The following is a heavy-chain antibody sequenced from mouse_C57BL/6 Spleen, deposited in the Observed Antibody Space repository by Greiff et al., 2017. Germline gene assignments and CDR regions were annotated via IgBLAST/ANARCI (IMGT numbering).Heavy chain of an antibody. V-gene: IGHV5-4*01. CDR1: GFTFSSYA. CDR3: AREEEYYFDY. Sequence: EVKLMESGGGLVKPGGSLKLSCAASGFTFSSYAMSWVRQTPEKRLEWVATISDGGSYTYYPDNVKGRFTISRDNAKNNLYLQMSHLKSEDTAMYYCAREEEYYFDYWGQGTTLTVSS. CDR2: ISDGGSYT. J-gene: IGHJ2*01.